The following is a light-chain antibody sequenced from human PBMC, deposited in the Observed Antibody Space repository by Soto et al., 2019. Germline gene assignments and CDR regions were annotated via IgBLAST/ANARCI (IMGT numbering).Light chain of an antibody. CDR1: PIVDNY. V-gene: IGKV3-11*01. CDR3: QQRNIWPPVT. Sequence: EIVLTQSPATLSLSPGERPTLSCSASPIVDNYIAWYQQKPGQAPRLLIYGAFNRATGIPARFSGSGSGTDLTLTINSLEPEDFAVYYCQQRNIWPPVTFGQGTRLEIK. J-gene: IGKJ5*01. CDR2: GAF.